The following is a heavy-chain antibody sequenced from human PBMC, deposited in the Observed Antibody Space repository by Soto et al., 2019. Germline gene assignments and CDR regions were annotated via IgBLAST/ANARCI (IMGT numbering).Heavy chain of an antibody. Sequence: SVKVSCKASGGTFSSYAISWVRQAPGQGLEWMGGIIPIFGTANYAQKFQGRVTITADESTSTAYMELSSLRSEDTAVYYCANYYGSGMNAFNIWGQGTMVTVSS. D-gene: IGHD3-10*01. CDR2: IIPIFGTA. J-gene: IGHJ3*02. V-gene: IGHV1-69*13. CDR3: ANYYGSGMNAFNI. CDR1: GGTFSSYA.